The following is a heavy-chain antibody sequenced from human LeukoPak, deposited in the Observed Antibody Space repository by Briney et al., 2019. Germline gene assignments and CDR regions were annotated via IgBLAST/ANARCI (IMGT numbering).Heavy chain of an antibody. J-gene: IGHJ4*02. Sequence: SETLSLTCAVYGGSFSGYYWSWIRQPPGKGLEWIGEINHSGSTNYNPSLKSRVTISVDTSKNQFSLKLSSVTAADTAVYYCASRPSLWFGELLYRYYFDYWGQGTLVTVSS. V-gene: IGHV4-34*01. D-gene: IGHD3-10*01. CDR3: ASRPSLWFGELLYRYYFDY. CDR2: INHSGST. CDR1: GGSFSGYY.